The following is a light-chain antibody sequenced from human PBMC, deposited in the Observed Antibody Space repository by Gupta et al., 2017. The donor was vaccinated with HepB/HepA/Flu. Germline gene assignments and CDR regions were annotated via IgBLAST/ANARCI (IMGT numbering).Light chain of an antibody. V-gene: IGKV3-20*01. J-gene: IGKJ1*01. CDR2: CTS. CDR1: QRISTNY. Sequence: EIVLTQSPVTLSLSTGDRATLSCRASQRISTNYVAWYQQKSGQAPRLLIYCTSSMATGIPDRFTGSGSGTDFALTISRLEPEDFAVYYCHQYDTSPKTFGQGTKVEIK. CDR3: HQYDTSPKT.